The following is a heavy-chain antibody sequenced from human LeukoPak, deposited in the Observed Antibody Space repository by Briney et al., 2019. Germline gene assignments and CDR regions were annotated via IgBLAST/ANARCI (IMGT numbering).Heavy chain of an antibody. CDR2: ISSSSSYI. D-gene: IGHD4-17*01. CDR3: AKGGGIGDYAN. Sequence: GGSLRLSCAASGFTFSSYSMNWVRQAPGKGLEWVSSISSSSSYIYYADSVKGRFTISRDNAKNSLYLQMNSLRAEDTAVYYCAKGGGIGDYANWGQGTLVTVSS. V-gene: IGHV3-21*04. J-gene: IGHJ4*02. CDR1: GFTFSSYS.